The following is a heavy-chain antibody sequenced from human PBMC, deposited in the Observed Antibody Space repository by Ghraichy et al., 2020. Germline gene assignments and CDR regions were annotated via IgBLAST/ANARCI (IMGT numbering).Heavy chain of an antibody. CDR3: AKAGGYCSGGSCYAYYYYGMDF. Sequence: GGSLRLSCAASGFTFSSYAMSWVRQAPGKGLEWVSAISGSGGSTYYADSVKGRFTISRDNSKNTLYLQMNSLRAEDTAVYYCAKAGGYCSGGSCYAYYYYGMDFWGQGTTVTVSS. CDR2: ISGSGGST. J-gene: IGHJ6*02. V-gene: IGHV3-23*01. D-gene: IGHD2-15*01. CDR1: GFTFSSYA.